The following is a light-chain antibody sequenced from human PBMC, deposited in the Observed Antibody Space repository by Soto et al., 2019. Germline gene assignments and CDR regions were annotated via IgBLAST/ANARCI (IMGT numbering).Light chain of an antibody. CDR2: EVS. CDR1: SSDVGGYNY. CDR3: SSYTGSNNHVV. Sequence: QSALTQPPSASGSPGQSVTISCTGTSSDVGGYNYVSWYQHHPGKAPRLMIYEVSKRASGVPDRFSGSKSGNTASLTVSGLQADDEGDYYCSSYTGSNNHVVFGGGTKLTVL. J-gene: IGLJ2*01. V-gene: IGLV2-8*01.